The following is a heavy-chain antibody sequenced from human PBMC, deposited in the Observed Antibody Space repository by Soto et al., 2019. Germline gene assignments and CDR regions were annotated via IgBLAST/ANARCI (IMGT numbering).Heavy chain of an antibody. CDR2: IYYSGST. CDR3: ARVRVVLVPAAIGGDI. J-gene: IGHJ3*02. V-gene: IGHV4-61*01. CDR1: GGSVSSGSYY. D-gene: IGHD2-2*01. Sequence: QVQLQESGPGLVKPSETLSLTCTVSGGSVSSGSYYWSWIRQPPGKGLEWIGYIYYSGSTNYNPSLKSRVTISVDTSKNQFSLKLSSVTAADTAVYYCARVRVVLVPAAIGGDIWGQGTMVTVSS.